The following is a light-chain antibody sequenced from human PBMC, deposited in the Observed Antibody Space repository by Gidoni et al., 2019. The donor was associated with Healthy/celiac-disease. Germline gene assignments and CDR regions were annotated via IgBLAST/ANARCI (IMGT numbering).Light chain of an antibody. Sequence: QSVLTQPPSASGTPGPMVTISCSGSSSNIGSNNVNWYQQLPGTAPKLLIYSNNQRPSGVPDRFSGSKSGTSASLAISGLQSEDEAYYYCAAWDDSLNGLVFGGGTKLTVL. CDR1: SSNIGSNN. CDR3: AAWDDSLNGLV. CDR2: SNN. V-gene: IGLV1-44*01. J-gene: IGLJ3*02.